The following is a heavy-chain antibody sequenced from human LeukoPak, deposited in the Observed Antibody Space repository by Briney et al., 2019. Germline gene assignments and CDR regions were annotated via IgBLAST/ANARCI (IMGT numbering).Heavy chain of an antibody. J-gene: IGHJ4*02. Sequence: PSETLSLTCAVYGGSFSGYYWSWIRQPPGKGLEWIGEINHSGSTNYNPSLKSRVTISVDTSKNQFSLKLSSVAAADTAVYYCARPHISSGTTSGYFDYWGQGTLVTVSS. CDR2: INHSGST. D-gene: IGHD1-7*01. CDR1: GGSFSGYY. CDR3: ARPHISSGTTSGYFDY. V-gene: IGHV4-34*01.